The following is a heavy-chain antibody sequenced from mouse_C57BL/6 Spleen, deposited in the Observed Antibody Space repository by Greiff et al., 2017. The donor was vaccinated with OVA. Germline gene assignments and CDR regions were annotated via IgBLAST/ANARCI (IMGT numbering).Heavy chain of an antibody. CDR2: IDPSDSYT. CDR1: GYTFTSYW. J-gene: IGHJ3*01. CDR3: ARNYGYDENRFAY. D-gene: IGHD2-2*01. V-gene: IGHV1-69*01. Sequence: QVQLQQPGAELVMPGASVKLSCKASGYTFTSYWMHWVKQRPGQGLEWIGEIDPSDSYTNYNQKFKGKSTLTVDKSSSTAYMQLSSLTSEDSAVYYCARNYGYDENRFAYWGQGTLVTVSA.